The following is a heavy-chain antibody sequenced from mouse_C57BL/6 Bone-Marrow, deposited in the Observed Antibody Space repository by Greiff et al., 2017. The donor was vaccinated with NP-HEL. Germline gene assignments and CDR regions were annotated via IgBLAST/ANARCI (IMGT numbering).Heavy chain of an antibody. J-gene: IGHJ4*01. CDR1: GYTFTSYW. CDR3: ASESYYYAMDY. CDR2: IDPSDSYT. D-gene: IGHD2-12*01. Sequence: QVQLQQPGAELVMPGASVKLSCKASGYTFTSYWMHWVKQRPGQGLEWIGEIDPSDSYTNYNQKFKGKSTLTVDKSSSTAYMQLSSLTSEDSAVYYCASESYYYAMDYWGQGTSVTVSS. V-gene: IGHV1-69*01.